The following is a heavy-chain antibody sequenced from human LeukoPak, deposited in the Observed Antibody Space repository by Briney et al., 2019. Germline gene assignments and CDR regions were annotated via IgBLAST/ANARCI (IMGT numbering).Heavy chain of an antibody. V-gene: IGHV3-33*06. CDR3: VKDVQRGFDSLDH. D-gene: IGHD3-9*01. CDR1: GFRFSHHA. CDR2: IWADGSER. J-gene: IGHJ4*02. Sequence: PGGSLRLSCATSGFRFSHHAMHWVRQAPGKGLEWVAVIWADGSERYYADSVKGRFAISRDDSQKMVYRQMNSLRPEDTAVYYCVKDVQRGFDSLDHWGQGTLVAVSS.